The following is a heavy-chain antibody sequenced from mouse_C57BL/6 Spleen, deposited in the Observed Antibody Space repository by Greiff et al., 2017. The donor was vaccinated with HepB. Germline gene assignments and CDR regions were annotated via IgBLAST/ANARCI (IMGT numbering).Heavy chain of an antibody. CDR2: IYPNSGST. CDR3: ARGGTTVGCDY. Sequence: QVQLQQPGAELVKPGASVKLSCKASGYTFTSYWMHWVKQRPGQGLEWIGMIYPNSGSTNYNEKFKSKATLTVDKSSSTAYMQLSSLTSGDSAVYYCARGGTTVGCDYWGQGTTLTVSS. D-gene: IGHD1-1*01. CDR1: GYTFTSYW. V-gene: IGHV1-64*01. J-gene: IGHJ2*01.